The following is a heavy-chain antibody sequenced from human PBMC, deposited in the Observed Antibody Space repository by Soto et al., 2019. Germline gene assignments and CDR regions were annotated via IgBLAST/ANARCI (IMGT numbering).Heavy chain of an antibody. Sequence: PSETLSLTCTVSGSSINSYYWSWIRQTPGKGLEWIAHIYHSGRSNYYPPLNSRVIISADTPNNQFSLILHTVTAAATAVYYCAKGGLRGWEDWFDPWGQGTTVTVSS. J-gene: IGHJ5*02. CDR2: IYHSGRS. V-gene: IGHV4-59*01. CDR1: GSSINSYY. D-gene: IGHD1-26*01. CDR3: AKGGLRGWEDWFDP.